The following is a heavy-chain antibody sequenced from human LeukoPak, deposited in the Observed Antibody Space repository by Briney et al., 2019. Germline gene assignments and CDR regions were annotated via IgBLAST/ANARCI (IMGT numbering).Heavy chain of an antibody. D-gene: IGHD6-19*01. CDR3: ARDLTAVAGKNYYYYYMDV. CDR2: INPSGGST. J-gene: IGHJ6*03. CDR1: GYTFTSYY. V-gene: IGHV1-46*01. Sequence: ASVKVSCKASGYTFTSYYMHWVRQAPGQGLEWMGIINPSGGSTSYAQKFQGRVTMTRDMSTSTVYMELSSLRSEDTAVYYCARDLTAVAGKNYYYYYMDVWGKGTTVTVSS.